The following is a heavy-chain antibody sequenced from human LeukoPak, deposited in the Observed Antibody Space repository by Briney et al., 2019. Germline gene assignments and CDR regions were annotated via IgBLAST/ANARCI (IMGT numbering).Heavy chain of an antibody. D-gene: IGHD3-3*01. V-gene: IGHV1-24*01. Sequence: GASVKVSCKVSGYTLTELSMHWVRQAPGKGLEWMGGFDPEDGETIYAQKFQGRVTMTEDTSTDTAYMELSSLRSDDTAVYYCARLSRRVDLAFGAEGDAFDIWGQGTMVTVSS. CDR3: ARLSRRVDLAFGAEGDAFDI. CDR1: GYTLTELS. CDR2: FDPEDGET. J-gene: IGHJ3*02.